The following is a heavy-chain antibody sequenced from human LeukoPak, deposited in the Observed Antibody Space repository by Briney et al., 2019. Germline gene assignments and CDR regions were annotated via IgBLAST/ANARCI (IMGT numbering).Heavy chain of an antibody. V-gene: IGHV3-30-3*01. J-gene: IGHJ4*02. CDR1: GFPFSAYD. D-gene: IGHD4/OR15-4a*01. Sequence: GGSLRLSCAVSGFPFSAYDMHWVSQAPGKGLEWVAIISYDGNIKYQADSVKGRFTISRDDSKNTLYLQMNSLRAEDTAVYYCARDRSANSRVYYFDYWGQGTLVTVSS. CDR3: ARDRSANSRVYYFDY. CDR2: ISYDGNIK.